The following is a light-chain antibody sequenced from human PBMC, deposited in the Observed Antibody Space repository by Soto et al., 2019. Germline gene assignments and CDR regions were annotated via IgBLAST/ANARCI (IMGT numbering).Light chain of an antibody. J-gene: IGKJ1*01. Sequence: EIVLTQSPGTLSLSPGERATLSCRASQSISSSSLAWYQQKRGQAPRLLIYGASRRATGIPDTFSGSGSGTDFTLTISRLEPEDFAVYYCQQYVGSLWTFGQGTKVDIK. V-gene: IGKV3-20*01. CDR2: GAS. CDR3: QQYVGSLWT. CDR1: QSISSSS.